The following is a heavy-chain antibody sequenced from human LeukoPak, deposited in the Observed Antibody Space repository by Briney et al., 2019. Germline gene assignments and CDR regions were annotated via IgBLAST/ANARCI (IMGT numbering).Heavy chain of an antibody. D-gene: IGHD2-2*01. V-gene: IGHV3-21*01. CDR2: ISTRSRYI. CDR1: GFTVSSYR. CDR3: ARAPRDGVVVPAAIISWFAH. Sequence: GGSLRLSCAASGFTVSSYRMNWVRQAPGKWLEWVASISTRSRYIYYADSVKDRFTISRDNAKNSLYLPMKRLRAEDTAVYYCARAPRDGVVVPAAIISWFAHWGQGTLVTVSS. J-gene: IGHJ5*02.